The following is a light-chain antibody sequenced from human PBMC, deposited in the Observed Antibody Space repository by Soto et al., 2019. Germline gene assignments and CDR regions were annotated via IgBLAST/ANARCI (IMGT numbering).Light chain of an antibody. J-gene: IGLJ2*01. Sequence: QSLLTQPPSASGTPGQRVTISCSGGTSNIGSNTVNWYQQLPGTAPKLLIYSNNQRPSGVPDRFSGSKSGTSASLAISGLQSEDEADYYCAAWDDSLNGVVFGGGTQLTVL. CDR3: AAWDDSLNGVV. V-gene: IGLV1-44*01. CDR2: SNN. CDR1: TSNIGSNT.